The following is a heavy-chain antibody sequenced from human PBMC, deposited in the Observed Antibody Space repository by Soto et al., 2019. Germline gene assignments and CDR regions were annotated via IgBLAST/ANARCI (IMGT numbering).Heavy chain of an antibody. CDR3: ARGGGYDPFDS. V-gene: IGHV4-30-2*06. CDR2: ISPLETT. Sequence: SQTLSLTCTVSGASITYGAFSWSLIRQSPRKGLEWLGYISPLETTYFHPSFKSRLTMSIDRARNQFSLRLTSVTAADVAVYYCARGGGYDPFDSWGQGVLVTVSS. J-gene: IGHJ4*02. CDR1: GASITYGAFS. D-gene: IGHD5-12*01.